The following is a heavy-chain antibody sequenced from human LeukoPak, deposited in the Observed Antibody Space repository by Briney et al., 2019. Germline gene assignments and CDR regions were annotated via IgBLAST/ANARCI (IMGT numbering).Heavy chain of an antibody. CDR2: ISSSSSYI. D-gene: IGHD6-19*01. V-gene: IGHV3-21*01. CDR1: GFTFSSYS. J-gene: IGHJ4*02. CDR3: ARDRGSGWGVSDY. Sequence: GGSLRLSCAASGFTFSSYSLNWVRQAPGKGLEWVSSISSSSSYIYYADSVKGRFTISRDNAKNSLYLQMNSLRAEDTAVYYCARDRGSGWGVSDYWGQGTLVTVSS.